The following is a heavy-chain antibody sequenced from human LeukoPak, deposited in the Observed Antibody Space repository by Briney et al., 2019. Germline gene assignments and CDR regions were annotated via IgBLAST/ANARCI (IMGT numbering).Heavy chain of an antibody. D-gene: IGHD4-17*01. V-gene: IGHV1-69*05. Sequence: SVKVSCKASGGTFSSYSISWVRQAPGQGLEWMGRIIPIFGTANYAQKFQGRVTITTDESTSTAYMELSSLRSEDTAVYYCARDTATIYGDSDPKWFDPWGQGTLVTVSS. CDR1: GGTFSSYS. CDR3: ARDTATIYGDSDPKWFDP. J-gene: IGHJ5*02. CDR2: IIPIFGTA.